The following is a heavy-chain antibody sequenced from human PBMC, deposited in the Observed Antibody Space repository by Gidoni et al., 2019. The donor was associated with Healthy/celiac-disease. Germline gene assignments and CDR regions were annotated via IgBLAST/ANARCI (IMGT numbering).Heavy chain of an antibody. CDR3: ARALWGASYGMDV. V-gene: IGHV3-30*04. CDR1: GFTFSSYA. J-gene: IGHJ6*02. Sequence: QVQLVESGGGVVQPGRSLRLSCSASGFTFSSYAIHWVRQAPGKGLEWVAVISYDGSNKYYADSVKGRFTISRDNSKNTLYLQMNSLRAEDTAVYYCARALWGASYGMDVWGQGTTVTVSS. CDR2: ISYDGSNK. D-gene: IGHD1-26*01.